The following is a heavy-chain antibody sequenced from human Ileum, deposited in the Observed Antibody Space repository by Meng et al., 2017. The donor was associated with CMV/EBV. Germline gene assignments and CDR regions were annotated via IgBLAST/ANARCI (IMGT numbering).Heavy chain of an antibody. CDR1: CAAISGVDDS. J-gene: IGHJ5*02. D-gene: IGHD6-13*01. CDR3: ARFRIAALGNLFDP. V-gene: IGHV4-30-4*08. Sequence: QRHGSDPLLLWPSQTLSLRCPLSCAAISGVDDSWCLIPPPPGKGLAWIGYIFFSGNTYYNPSLNNRVIISIDTPRNQFSLKVDSVTAADTAVYYCARFRIAALGNLFDPWGHGTLVTVSS. CDR2: IFFSGNT.